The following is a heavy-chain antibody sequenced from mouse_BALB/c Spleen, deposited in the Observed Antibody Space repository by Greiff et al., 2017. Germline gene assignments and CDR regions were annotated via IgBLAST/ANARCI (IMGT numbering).Heavy chain of an antibody. CDR2: IYPYNGGT. Sequence: EVQLQQSGPELVKPGASVKISCKASGYTFTDYNMHWVKQSHGKSLEWIGYIYPYNGGTGYNQKFKSKATLTVDNSSSTAYMELRSLTSEDSAVYYCARGNWDWYFDVWGAGTTVTVS. CDR1: GYTFTDYN. J-gene: IGHJ1*01. CDR3: ARGNWDWYFDV. D-gene: IGHD4-1*01. V-gene: IGHV1S29*02.